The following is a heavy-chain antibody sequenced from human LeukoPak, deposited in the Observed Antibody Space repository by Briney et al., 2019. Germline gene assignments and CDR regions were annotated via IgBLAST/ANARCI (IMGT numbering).Heavy chain of an antibody. D-gene: IGHD2-21*02. CDR2: ISGTGGRT. Sequence: GGSLRLSRAASGFTFSSFGMRGVRPAPGEGVESVSTISGTGGRTHYADSVKGRFTISRDNSKNTLYLQMNSLRAEDTAVYYCAEESPVVTLADYWGQGTLVTVSS. V-gene: IGHV3-23*01. J-gene: IGHJ4*02. CDR1: GFTFSSFG. CDR3: AEESPVVTLADY.